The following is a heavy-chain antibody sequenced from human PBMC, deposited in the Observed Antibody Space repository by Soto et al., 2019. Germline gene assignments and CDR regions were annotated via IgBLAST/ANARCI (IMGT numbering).Heavy chain of an antibody. CDR3: SAGGSGWYPHFDY. Sequence: GGSLRLSCAASGFTFSSYGMHWVRQAPGKGLEWVAVIWYDGSNKYYADSVKGRFTISRDNSKNTLYLQMNSLRAEDTAVYYCSAGGSGWYPHFDYWGQETLVTVSS. CDR1: GFTFSSYG. V-gene: IGHV3-33*01. J-gene: IGHJ4*02. CDR2: IWYDGSNK. D-gene: IGHD6-19*01.